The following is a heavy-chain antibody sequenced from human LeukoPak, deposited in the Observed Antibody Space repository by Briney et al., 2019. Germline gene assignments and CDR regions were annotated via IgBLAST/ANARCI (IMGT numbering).Heavy chain of an antibody. CDR1: GFTFSSYG. CDR3: ARARIAVAGSEELDH. Sequence: PGRSLKLSCAASGFTFSSYGMHWVRQAPGKGLEWVAVIWYDGSNKYYADSVKGRFTISRDNSKNTLYLQMNSLRAEDTAVYYCARARIAVAGSEELDHWGQGTLVTVSS. V-gene: IGHV3-33*01. J-gene: IGHJ4*02. D-gene: IGHD6-19*01. CDR2: IWYDGSNK.